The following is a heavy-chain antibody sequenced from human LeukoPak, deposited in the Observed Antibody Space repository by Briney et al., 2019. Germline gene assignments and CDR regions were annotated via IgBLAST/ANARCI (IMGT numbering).Heavy chain of an antibody. Sequence: ASVKVSCKASGYTFTGYYMHWVRQAPGQGLEWMGWINPNSGGTNYAQKFQGRVTMTRDTSIGTAYMELSRLRSDDTAVYYCARGSGLWFGYYWFDPWGQGTLVTVSS. CDR1: GYTFTGYY. CDR2: INPNSGGT. D-gene: IGHD3-10*01. CDR3: ARGSGLWFGYYWFDP. J-gene: IGHJ5*02. V-gene: IGHV1-2*02.